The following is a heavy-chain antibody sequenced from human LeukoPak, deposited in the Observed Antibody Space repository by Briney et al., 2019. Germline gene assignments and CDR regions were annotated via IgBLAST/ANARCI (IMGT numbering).Heavy chain of an antibody. CDR1: GFTFSSYE. Sequence: GGSLRLSCAASGFTFSSYEMNWVRQAPGKGLEWVSYIGSSGTNIYYADSVKGRFTISRDNAKNSLYLQMNSLRAEDTAVYYCASSQGSWPDYFDSRGQGTLVTVSS. J-gene: IGHJ4*02. CDR3: ASSQGSWPDYFDS. V-gene: IGHV3-48*03. D-gene: IGHD6-13*01. CDR2: IGSSGTNI.